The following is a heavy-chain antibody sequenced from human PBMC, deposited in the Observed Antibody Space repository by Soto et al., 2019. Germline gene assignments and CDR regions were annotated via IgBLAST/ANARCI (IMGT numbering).Heavy chain of an antibody. J-gene: IGHJ4*02. CDR2: ISAYNGNT. CDR3: ARAYCGGDCYPGFDY. Sequence: QVQLVQSGAEVKKPGASVKVSCQASGYTFTSYGISWVRQAPGQGLEWMGWISAYNGNTNYAQKLQGRGTMTTDTSTSTAYMEMRSLRSDDTAVYYCARAYCGGDCYPGFDYWGQGTLVTVSS. D-gene: IGHD2-21*02. V-gene: IGHV1-18*01. CDR1: GYTFTSYG.